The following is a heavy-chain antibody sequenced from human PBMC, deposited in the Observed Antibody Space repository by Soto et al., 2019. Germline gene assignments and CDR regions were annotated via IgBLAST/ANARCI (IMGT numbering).Heavy chain of an antibody. D-gene: IGHD5-18*01. J-gene: IGHJ4*02. Sequence: QVQLVESGGGVVQPGRSLRLSCAASGFTFSSYAMHWVRQAPGKGLEWVAVISYDGSNKYYADSVKGRFTISRDNSKNTLYLQMNSLRAEDTAVYYCARDFTGYSYGGGGYWGQGTLVTVSS. CDR3: ARDFTGYSYGGGGY. CDR2: ISYDGSNK. V-gene: IGHV3-30-3*01. CDR1: GFTFSSYA.